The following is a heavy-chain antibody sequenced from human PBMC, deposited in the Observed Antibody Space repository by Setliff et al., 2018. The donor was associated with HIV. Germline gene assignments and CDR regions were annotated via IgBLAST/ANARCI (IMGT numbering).Heavy chain of an antibody. Sequence: LSLTCTVSGGSISSGSYYWSWIRQPAGKGLEWIGHIYTSGSTNYNPSLKSRVTIPVDTSKNQFSLKLSSVTAADTAVYYCARERSALLWKNWFDPWGQGTLVTVSS. J-gene: IGHJ5*02. V-gene: IGHV4-61*09. D-gene: IGHD3-10*01. CDR2: IYTSGST. CDR1: GGSISSGSYY. CDR3: ARERSALLWKNWFDP.